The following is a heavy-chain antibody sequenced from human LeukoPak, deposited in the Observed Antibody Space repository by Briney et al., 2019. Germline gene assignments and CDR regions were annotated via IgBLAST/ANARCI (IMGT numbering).Heavy chain of an antibody. Sequence: PGGSLRLSCAASGFTFSRYWMSWVRQAPGKGLEWVANIKQDGSEKYYVDSVKGRFTISRDNAKNSLSLQMNSLRAEDTAVYYCARYVDQTYYYYYMDVWGEGTTVTVSS. CDR3: ARYVDQTYYYYYMDV. CDR1: GFTFSRYW. V-gene: IGHV3-7*01. J-gene: IGHJ6*03. D-gene: IGHD2-2*01. CDR2: IKQDGSEK.